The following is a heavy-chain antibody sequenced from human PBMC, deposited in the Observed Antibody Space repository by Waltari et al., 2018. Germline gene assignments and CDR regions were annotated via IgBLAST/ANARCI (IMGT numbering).Heavy chain of an antibody. D-gene: IGHD4-17*01. J-gene: IGHJ3*02. CDR3: ARGGHTTGTVDGDDAFDI. Sequence: QVQLVQSGAEVKKPGASVKVSCKASGYTFTGYYMHWVRQAPGQGLEWMGWINPNSGGTNYAQKFQGRVTMTRDTSISTAYMERSRLRSDDTAVYYCARGGHTTGTVDGDDAFDIWGQGTMVTVSS. V-gene: IGHV1-2*02. CDR2: INPNSGGT. CDR1: GYTFTGYY.